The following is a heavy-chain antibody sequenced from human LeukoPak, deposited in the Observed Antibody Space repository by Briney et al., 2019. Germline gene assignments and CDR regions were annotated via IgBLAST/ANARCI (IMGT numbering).Heavy chain of an antibody. CDR1: GYTFTGYY. J-gene: IGHJ6*02. D-gene: IGHD3-9*01. CDR3: ATVPYYDILTGYFPMDV. Sequence: ASVKVSCKASGYTFTGYYMHWVRQAPGQGLEWMGIINPSGGSTSYAQKFQGRVTMTRDTSTSTVYMELSSLRSEDTAVYYCATVPYYDILTGYFPMDVWGQGTTVTVSS. CDR2: INPSGGST. V-gene: IGHV1-46*01.